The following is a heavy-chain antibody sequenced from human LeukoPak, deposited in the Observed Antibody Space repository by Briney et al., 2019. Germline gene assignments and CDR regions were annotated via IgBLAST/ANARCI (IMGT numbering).Heavy chain of an antibody. CDR2: IYSGGNT. J-gene: IGHJ3*02. Sequence: GGSLRLSCAASGFTFSNHPMSWVRQAPGKGLEWVSVIYSGGNTYYADSVKGRFTISRDNSKNTVSPQMNSLRDEDTAVYFCAVSRIVGAVDVFDMWGQGTMVTVSS. D-gene: IGHD1-26*01. CDR3: AVSRIVGAVDVFDM. CDR1: GFTFSNHP. V-gene: IGHV3-66*01.